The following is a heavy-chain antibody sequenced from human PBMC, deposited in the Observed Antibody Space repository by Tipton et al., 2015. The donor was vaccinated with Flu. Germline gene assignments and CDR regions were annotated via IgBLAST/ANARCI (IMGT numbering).Heavy chain of an antibody. Sequence: TLSLTCSVSGDSLNSYYWSWIRQSPGKGLEWIGQVYYSGTTNYNPSLKSRVTISLDKSKNQFSLTLKSMTTADTAVFYCARGGWEPHGGWFDPWGQGILVTASS. CDR1: GDSLNSYY. V-gene: IGHV4-59*01. D-gene: IGHD1-26*01. J-gene: IGHJ5*02. CDR2: VYYSGTT. CDR3: ARGGWEPHGGWFDP.